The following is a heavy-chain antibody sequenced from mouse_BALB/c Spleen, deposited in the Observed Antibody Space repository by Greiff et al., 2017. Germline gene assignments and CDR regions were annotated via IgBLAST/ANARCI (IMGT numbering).Heavy chain of an antibody. CDR2: IDTSDSYT. D-gene: IGHD2-2*01. CDR3: AIYGYDDAMDY. V-gene: IGHV1-69*01. Sequence: VQLQQSGAELVMPGASVKMSCKASGYTFTDYWMHWVKQRPGQGLEWIGAIDTSDSYTSYNQKFKGKATLTVDESSSTAYMQLSSLTSEDSAVYYCAIYGYDDAMDYWGQGTSVTVSS. J-gene: IGHJ4*01. CDR1: GYTFTDYW.